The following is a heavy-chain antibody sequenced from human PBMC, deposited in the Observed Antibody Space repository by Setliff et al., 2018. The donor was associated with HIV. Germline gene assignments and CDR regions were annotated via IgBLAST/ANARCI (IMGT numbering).Heavy chain of an antibody. CDR3: AITSRGYSLQRGGAFDI. J-gene: IGHJ3*02. CDR1: GDTFTTYV. V-gene: IGHV1-69*05. Sequence: SVKVSCKCSGDTFTTYVVSWVRQAPGQGLEWMGGRSPIFSTTNYAQKFQGRVTITTDESTSRAYMELSSLRSEGTAVYYCAITSRGYSLQRGGAFDIWGQGTLVTVS. CDR2: RSPIFSTT. D-gene: IGHD3-22*01.